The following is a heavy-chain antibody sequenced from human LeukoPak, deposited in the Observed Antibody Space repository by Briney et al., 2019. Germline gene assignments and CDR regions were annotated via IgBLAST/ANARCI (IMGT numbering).Heavy chain of an antibody. V-gene: IGHV3-21*01. CDR2: ISGASDYI. CDR1: GFTFSKYS. CDR3: VRDTSPLDPKQFLGSEPFDI. J-gene: IGHJ3*02. D-gene: IGHD6-19*01. Sequence: PGGSLRLSCAASGFTFSKYSMNWVRQAPGKGLEWVSSISGASDYIDYADSMKGRFTISRDNAKGSLFLQMHGLRVEDTAVYFCVRDTSPLDPKQFLGSEPFDIWAKGQWSPSLQ.